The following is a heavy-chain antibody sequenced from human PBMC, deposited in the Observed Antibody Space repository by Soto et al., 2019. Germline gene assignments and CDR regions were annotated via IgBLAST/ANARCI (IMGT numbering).Heavy chain of an antibody. CDR3: SRDGDYYGLDV. D-gene: IGHD3-3*01. J-gene: IGHJ6*02. Sequence: GGSLRLSCAASGFTFSDYYMSWIRQTPGKGLEWISYISSSSSSIYYADSVRGRFTISRDNAKNSLFLQMNTLRAEDTAVYYCSRDGDYYGLDVWGRGTTVTVSS. CDR1: GFTFSDYY. CDR2: ISSSSSSI. V-gene: IGHV3-11*01.